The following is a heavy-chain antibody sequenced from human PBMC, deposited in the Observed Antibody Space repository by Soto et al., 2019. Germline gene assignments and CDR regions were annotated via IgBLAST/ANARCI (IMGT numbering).Heavy chain of an antibody. CDR2: ISSSSSTI. CDR1: GFTFSSYS. D-gene: IGHD3-22*01. V-gene: IGHV3-48*01. Sequence: GGSLRLSCAASGFTFSSYSMNWVRQAPGKGLEWVSYISSSSSTIYYADSVKGRFTISRDNAKNSLYLQMNSLRAEDTAVYYCASNYYYDSSGYYYHDAFDIWGQGTMVTVSS. CDR3: ASNYYYDSSGYYYHDAFDI. J-gene: IGHJ3*02.